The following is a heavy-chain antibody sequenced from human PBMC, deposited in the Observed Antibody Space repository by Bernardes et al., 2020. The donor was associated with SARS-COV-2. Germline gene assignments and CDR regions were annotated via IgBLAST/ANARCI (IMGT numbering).Heavy chain of an antibody. CDR3: ARRINMGTPSPDQNNWFDP. Sequence: SETLSLTCSVSGDSINSASYRWGWIRQAPGKGLEWIGSLSYGGNTYYTPSLRSRVTMSADTSNTQFSLKLSSVTAADTATYYCARRINMGTPSPDQNNWFDPWGQGTLVTVSS. CDR2: LSYGGNT. J-gene: IGHJ5*02. CDR1: GDSINSASYR. V-gene: IGHV4-39*01. D-gene: IGHD3-3*02.